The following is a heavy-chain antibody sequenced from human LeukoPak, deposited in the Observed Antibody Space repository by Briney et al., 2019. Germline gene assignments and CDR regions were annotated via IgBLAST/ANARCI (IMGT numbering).Heavy chain of an antibody. J-gene: IGHJ3*02. CDR1: GYTFTTYN. Sequence: ASVKVSCKASGYTFTTYNINWVRQAPGQGLEWMGWISGYNGNTNYAQKLQGRVTMTTDTSTSTAYMELRSLKSDDTAVYYCASLKNYYDSSGYLVTDAFDIWGQGTMVTVSS. D-gene: IGHD3-22*01. CDR2: ISGYNGNT. V-gene: IGHV1-18*01. CDR3: ASLKNYYDSSGYLVTDAFDI.